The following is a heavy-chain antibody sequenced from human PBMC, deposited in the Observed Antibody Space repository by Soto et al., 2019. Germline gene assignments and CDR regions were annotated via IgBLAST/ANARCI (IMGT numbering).Heavy chain of an antibody. J-gene: IGHJ4*02. V-gene: IGHV3-21*01. D-gene: IGHD2-2*01. CDR1: GFTFSSYS. Sequence: GSLRLSCAASGFTFSSYSMNWVRQAPGKGLEWVSSISSSSSYIYYADSVKGRFTISRDNAKNSLYLQMNSLRAEDTAVYYCARVGSSRPSDYWGQGTLVTVSS. CDR3: ARVGSSRPSDY. CDR2: ISSSSSYI.